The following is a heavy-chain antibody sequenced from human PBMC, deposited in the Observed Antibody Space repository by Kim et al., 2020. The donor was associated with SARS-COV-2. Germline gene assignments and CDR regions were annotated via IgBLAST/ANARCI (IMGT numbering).Heavy chain of an antibody. CDR1: GGSISSSNW. V-gene: IGHV4-4*02. Sequence: SETLSLTCAVSGGSISSSNWWSWVRQPPGKGLEWIGEIYHSGSTNYNPSLKSRVTISVDKSKNQFSLKLSSVTAADTAVYYCASSHRKVPITMVRGKPTTVWGQGATVTVSS. D-gene: IGHD3-10*01. J-gene: IGHJ6*02. CDR3: ASSHRKVPITMVRGKPTTV. CDR2: IYHSGST.